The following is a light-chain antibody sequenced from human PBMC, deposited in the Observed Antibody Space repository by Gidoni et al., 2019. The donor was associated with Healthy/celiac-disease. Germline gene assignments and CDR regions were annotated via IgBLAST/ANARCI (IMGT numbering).Light chain of an antibody. CDR2: GAS. CDR1: QSVRGN. J-gene: IGKJ2*01. Sequence: EIVMKQSPATLSVSPGDRVTLSCRASQSVRGNLAWYQQKPGQTPRLLIYGASTRATGIPARFSGSGSGTEFTLTISSLQSEDFAVYYCQQYNNWPPMYTFGQGTKLEIK. CDR3: QQYNNWPPMYT. V-gene: IGKV3-15*01.